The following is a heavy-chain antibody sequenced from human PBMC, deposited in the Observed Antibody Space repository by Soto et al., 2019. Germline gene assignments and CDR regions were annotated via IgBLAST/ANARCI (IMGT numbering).Heavy chain of an antibody. CDR3: ARDMGPSGAYGY. D-gene: IGHD1-26*01. V-gene: IGHV3-7*03. J-gene: IGHJ4*02. CDR1: GFTFSTYW. Sequence: GGSLRLSCAASGFTFSTYWMSWVRQAPGKGLEWVANIDPDGSQKYYVDSVKGRFTISRDNAKNSLYLQMNSLRAEDTAVYYCARDMGPSGAYGYWGQGTLVTVSS. CDR2: IDPDGSQK.